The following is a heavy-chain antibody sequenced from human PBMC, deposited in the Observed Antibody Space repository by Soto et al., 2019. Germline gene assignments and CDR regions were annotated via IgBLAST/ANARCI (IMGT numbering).Heavy chain of an antibody. D-gene: IGHD6-19*01. J-gene: IGHJ5*02. CDR1: GGTFSSYA. V-gene: IGHV1-69*13. CDR2: IIPIFGTA. Sequence: SVKVSCKASGGTFSSYAISWVRQAPGQGLEWMGGIIPIFGTANYAQKFQGRVTITADESTSTAYMELSSLRSEDTAVYYCARGTQWPAGWFDPWGQGTLVTVSS. CDR3: ARGTQWPAGWFDP.